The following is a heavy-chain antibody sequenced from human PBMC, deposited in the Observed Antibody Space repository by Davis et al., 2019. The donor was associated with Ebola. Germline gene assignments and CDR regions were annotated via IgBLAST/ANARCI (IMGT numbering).Heavy chain of an antibody. CDR3: ARDGVYYDFWSGYYDY. Sequence: GESLKISCAASGFTFSSYSMNWVRQAPGKGLEWVANIKQDGSEKYYVDSVKGRFTISRDNAKNSLYLQMNSLRAEDTAVYYCARDGVYYDFWSGYYDYWGQGTLVTVSS. V-gene: IGHV3-7*03. CDR2: IKQDGSEK. D-gene: IGHD3-3*01. CDR1: GFTFSSYS. J-gene: IGHJ4*02.